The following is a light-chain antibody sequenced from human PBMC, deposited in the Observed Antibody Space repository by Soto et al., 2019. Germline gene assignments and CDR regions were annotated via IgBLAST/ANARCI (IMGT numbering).Light chain of an antibody. CDR1: QSVSSSF. Sequence: EIVLTQSPGTLSLSPGERATLSCRASQSVSSSFLAWYQQTPGQAPRLLIYGASSRTTGIPERFSGGGSWRDFTLTISGLEPQDFSVYYCQQYDSSPWTFGQGTRVEIK. CDR2: GAS. V-gene: IGKV3-20*01. J-gene: IGKJ1*01. CDR3: QQYDSSPWT.